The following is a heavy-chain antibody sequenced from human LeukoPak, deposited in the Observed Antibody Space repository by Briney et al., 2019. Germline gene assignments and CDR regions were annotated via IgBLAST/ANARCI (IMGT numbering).Heavy chain of an antibody. V-gene: IGHV5-51*01. CDR3: ASLYCSSTSCPLGGFDY. Sequence: GESLKISCKGSGYSFTSYWIGWVRQMPGKGLEWMGIIYPGDSDTRYSPSFQGQVTISADQSISAAYLQWGSLKASDTAMYYCASLYCSSTSCPLGGFDYWGQGTLVTVSS. J-gene: IGHJ4*02. CDR1: GYSFTSYW. D-gene: IGHD2-2*01. CDR2: IYPGDSDT.